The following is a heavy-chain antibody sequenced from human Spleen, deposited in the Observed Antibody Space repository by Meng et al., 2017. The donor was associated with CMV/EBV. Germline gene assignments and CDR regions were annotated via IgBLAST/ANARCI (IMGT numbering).Heavy chain of an antibody. Sequence: GGSLRLSCVASRFTFNNYGMYWVRQAPGKGLEWVAFIRYDGNNKYYSDSVKGRFTISRDNTKNSLYLQMSGLRAEDTAVYYCARDLHVDGLDPWGQGTLVTVSS. J-gene: IGHJ5*02. CDR1: RFTFNNYG. V-gene: IGHV3-30*02. CDR2: IRYDGNNK. CDR3: ARDLHVDGLDP.